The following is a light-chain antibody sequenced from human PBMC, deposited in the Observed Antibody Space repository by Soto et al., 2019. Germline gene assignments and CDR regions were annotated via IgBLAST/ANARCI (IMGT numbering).Light chain of an antibody. J-gene: IGLJ1*01. CDR3: SSYAGSNIYV. CDR1: SSDVGDYNY. CDR2: EVS. Sequence: QSVLTQPPSASGSPGQSVTLSCTGTSSDVGDYNYVSWYQQHPGKAPKLMIYEVSKRPSGVPDRFSGSKSGNTASLTVFGLQAEDEADYYCSSYAGSNIYVFGSGTRSPS. V-gene: IGLV2-8*01.